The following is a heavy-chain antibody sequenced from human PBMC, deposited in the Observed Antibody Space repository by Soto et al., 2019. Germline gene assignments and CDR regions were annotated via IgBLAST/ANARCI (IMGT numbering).Heavy chain of an antibody. CDR1: GFTFSSYA. V-gene: IGHV3-23*01. Sequence: EVQLLESGGGLVQTGGSLRLSCAASGFTFSSYAMTWVRQAPGKGLEWVSVITGSASSTYYADSVKGRFTISRDNSKNTLYLQMNSLRAEDTAVYYCAKGDDILTGYYNYWGQGTLVTVSS. CDR2: ITGSASST. CDR3: AKGDDILTGYYNY. J-gene: IGHJ4*02. D-gene: IGHD3-9*01.